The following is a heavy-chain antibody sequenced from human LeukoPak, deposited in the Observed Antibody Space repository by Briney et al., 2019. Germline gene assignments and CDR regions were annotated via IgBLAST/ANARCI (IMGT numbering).Heavy chain of an antibody. CDR3: ARSPPWAPLDY. V-gene: IGHV3-66*01. Sequence: GGSLRLSSAASGFTVSNNYMSWVRQAPGKGLEWVSVIYSVNRTSYADSVKGRFTISRDSSKNTLCLQMNSLRAEDTAVYYCARSPPWAPLDYWGQGTLVTVSS. CDR1: GFTVSNNY. CDR2: IYSVNRT. J-gene: IGHJ4*02.